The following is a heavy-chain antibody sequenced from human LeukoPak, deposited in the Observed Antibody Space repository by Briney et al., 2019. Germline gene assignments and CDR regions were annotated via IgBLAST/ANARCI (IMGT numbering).Heavy chain of an antibody. J-gene: IGHJ4*02. V-gene: IGHV3-7*01. Sequence: GGSLRLSCAASGFTFSSYWMSWVRQAPGKGLEWVANIKQDGSEKYYVDSVKGRFTISRDNAKNSLYLQMNSLRAEDTAVYYCARDSSGWYVGYYFDYWGQGTLVTVSS. CDR1: GFTFSSYW. CDR2: IKQDGSEK. D-gene: IGHD6-19*01. CDR3: ARDSSGWYVGYYFDY.